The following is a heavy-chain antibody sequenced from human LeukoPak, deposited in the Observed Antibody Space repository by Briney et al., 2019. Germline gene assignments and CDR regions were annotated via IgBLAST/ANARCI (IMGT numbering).Heavy chain of an antibody. CDR2: VSYDGSNK. D-gene: IGHD6-13*01. CDR1: GFTFSTYG. J-gene: IGHJ4*02. V-gene: IGHV3-30*18. Sequence: GGSLGLSCAASGFTFSTYGMHWVRQAPGKGLEWVAVVSYDGSNKYHADSVKGRFTISGDNSKNTLYLQMNSLRAEDTAVYYCAKPVDRYSSSWPYFDYWGQGTLVTVSS. CDR3: AKPVDRYSSSWPYFDY.